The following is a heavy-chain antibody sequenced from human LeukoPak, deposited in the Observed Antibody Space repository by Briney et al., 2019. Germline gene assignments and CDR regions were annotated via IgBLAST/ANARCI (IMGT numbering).Heavy chain of an antibody. CDR1: GFTFSSYA. J-gene: IGHJ4*02. Sequence: GSLRLSCAASGFTFSSYAMSWVRQAPGKGLEWVSAISGSGGSTYYADSVKGRFTISRDNSKNTLYLQMNSLRAEDTAVYYCAILRVGATTYYFDYWGQGTLVTVSS. CDR2: ISGSGGST. V-gene: IGHV3-23*01. D-gene: IGHD1-26*01. CDR3: AILRVGATTYYFDY.